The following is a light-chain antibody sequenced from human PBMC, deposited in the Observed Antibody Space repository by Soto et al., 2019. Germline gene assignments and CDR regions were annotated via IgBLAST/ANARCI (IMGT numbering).Light chain of an antibody. CDR1: SGSIASNY. V-gene: IGLV6-57*04. CDR3: QSYDSTQRV. J-gene: IGLJ2*01. Sequence: NFMLTQPHSVSESPGKTVNISCTRSSGSIASNYVQWYQQRPGSAPTTVIYEDNQRPSGVPDRFSGSIDSSSNSASLTISGLKTEDEADYYCQSYDSTQRVFGGGTKLTVL. CDR2: EDN.